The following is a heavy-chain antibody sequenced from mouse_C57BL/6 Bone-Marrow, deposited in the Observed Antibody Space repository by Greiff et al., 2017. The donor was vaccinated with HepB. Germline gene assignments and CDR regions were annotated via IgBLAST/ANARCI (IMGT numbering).Heavy chain of an antibody. CDR2: IHPNSGST. D-gene: IGHD1-1*01. CDR3: ARFSGSSPIAMDY. J-gene: IGHJ4*01. Sequence: QVQLQQPGAELVKPGASVKLSCKASGYTFTSYWMHWVKQRPGQGLEWIGMIHPNSGSTNYNEKFKSKATLTVDKSSSTAYMQLSSLTSEDSAVYYCARFSGSSPIAMDYWGQGTSVTVSS. CDR1: GYTFTSYW. V-gene: IGHV1-64*01.